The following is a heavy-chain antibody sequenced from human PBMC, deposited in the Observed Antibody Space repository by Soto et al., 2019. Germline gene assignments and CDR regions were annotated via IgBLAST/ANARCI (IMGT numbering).Heavy chain of an antibody. D-gene: IGHD2-15*01. CDR3: ARGVVVVVAATPLDY. CDR1: GFTFSDNA. V-gene: IGHV3-30-3*01. J-gene: IGHJ4*02. CDR2: ISYDGSNK. Sequence: QVQLVESGGGVVQPGRSLRLSCAASGFTFSDNAMHWVRQAPGKGLEWVAVISYDGSNKYYGDSVKGRFTISRDNSNNTLYLQMNSLSAEDTAVYYCARGVVVVVAATPLDYWGQGTLVTVSS.